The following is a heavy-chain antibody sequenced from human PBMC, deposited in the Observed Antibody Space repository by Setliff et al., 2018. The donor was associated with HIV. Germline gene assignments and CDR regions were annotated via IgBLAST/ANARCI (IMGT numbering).Heavy chain of an antibody. V-gene: IGHV3-30*02. Sequence: GGSLRLSCAASNFTFSFYGMHWVRQAPGKGLEWVAFTPNDGSYKNYAGSVKGRFTISRDNSKNTLYLQMDSLRAEDTAVYYCTKNLYSSRWSPLDYWGQGTLVTVSS. D-gene: IGHD6-13*01. CDR1: NFTFSFYG. CDR3: TKNLYSSRWSPLDY. J-gene: IGHJ4*02. CDR2: TPNDGSYK.